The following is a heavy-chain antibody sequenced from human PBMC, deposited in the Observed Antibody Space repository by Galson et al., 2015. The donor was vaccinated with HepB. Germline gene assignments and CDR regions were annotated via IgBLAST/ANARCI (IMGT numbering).Heavy chain of an antibody. CDR2: IDPSDSYT. CDR3: ARQVVAQGWFDP. CDR1: GYSFTNYW. V-gene: IGHV5-10-1*01. Sequence: QSGAEVKKPGESLRISCKGSGYSFTNYWISWVRQMPGKGLEWMGRIDPSDSYTNYSPSFQGHVTISADRSISTAYLQWSSLKASDSAIYYCARQVVAQGWFDPWGQGTLVTVSS. D-gene: IGHD2-2*01. J-gene: IGHJ5*02.